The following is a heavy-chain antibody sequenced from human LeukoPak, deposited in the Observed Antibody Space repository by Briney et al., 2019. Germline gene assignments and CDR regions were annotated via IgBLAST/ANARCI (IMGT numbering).Heavy chain of an antibody. CDR1: GASISTYY. D-gene: IGHD3-3*01. CDR3: ARDQYDFWSGYNYYFDY. J-gene: IGHJ4*02. Sequence: SETLSLTCSVSGASISTYYWSWIRQPAGKGLEWIGRIYTSGSINYNPSLKSRVTMSVDTSKNQFSLKLSSVTAADTAVYYCARDQYDFWSGYNYYFDYWGQGTLVTVSS. CDR2: IYTSGSI. V-gene: IGHV4-4*07.